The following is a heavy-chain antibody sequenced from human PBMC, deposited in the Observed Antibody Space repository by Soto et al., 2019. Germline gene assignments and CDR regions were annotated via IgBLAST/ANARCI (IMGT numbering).Heavy chain of an antibody. D-gene: IGHD3-22*01. J-gene: IGHJ4*02. CDR3: ARGYDRTVSPARYFDF. Sequence: QVQLQESGPGLVKPSGTLSLTCAVSGVSISRSDWWSWVRQPPGKGLEWIGEISHSGSTNYRPSLRGRVTISLDKSKSQFSLKLTSVNAADTAVYYCARGYDRTVSPARYFDFWGQGTLVTVSS. CDR2: ISHSGST. CDR1: GVSISRSDW. V-gene: IGHV4-4*02.